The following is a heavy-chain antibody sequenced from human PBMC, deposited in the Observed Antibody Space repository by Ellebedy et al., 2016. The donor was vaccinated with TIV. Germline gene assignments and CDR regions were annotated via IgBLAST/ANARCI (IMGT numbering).Heavy chain of an antibody. CDR1: GFTFSNAW. CDR3: TTDPPIYWYGSGTYSFAFDI. V-gene: IGHV3-15*01. J-gene: IGHJ3*02. D-gene: IGHD3-10*01. CDR2: IRTTADGGTT. Sequence: GGSLRLXXAASGFTFSNAWMSWVRQAPGKGLEWVGRIRTTADGGTTDYTAPVKGRFTISRDDSKKMVYLQMNSLKMEDTAVYYCTTDPPIYWYGSGTYSFAFDIWGQGTMVTVSS.